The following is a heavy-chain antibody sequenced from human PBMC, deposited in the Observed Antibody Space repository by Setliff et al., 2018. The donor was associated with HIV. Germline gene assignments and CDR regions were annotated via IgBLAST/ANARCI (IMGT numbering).Heavy chain of an antibody. V-gene: IGHV1-69*13. J-gene: IGHJ4*02. D-gene: IGHD6-13*01. CDR2: IIPIFGTA. Sequence: SVKVSCKASGYTFSSYAISWVRQAPGQGLEWMGGIIPIFGTANYAQKFQGRVTITADESTSTAYMELSSLRSEDTAVYYCARGKIPYSSSWPDFWGQGTLVTVSS. CDR3: ARGKIPYSSSWPDF. CDR1: GYTFSSYA.